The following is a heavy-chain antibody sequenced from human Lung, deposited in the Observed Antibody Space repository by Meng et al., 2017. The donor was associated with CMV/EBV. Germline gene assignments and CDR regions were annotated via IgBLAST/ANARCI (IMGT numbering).Heavy chain of an antibody. CDR1: GFTVSSNY. V-gene: IGHV3-53*01. CDR2: IYGGTGT. D-gene: IGHD3-16*01. CDR3: ARAGAFPQYVDY. Sequence: GESLKISCAVSGFTVSSNYMNCVRQAPGKGLEWVSIIYGGTGTYYADSVKGRFSISRDNSKNTVYLQMDSLIPEDTAVYYCARAGAFPQYVDYWGQGALVTVSS. J-gene: IGHJ4*02.